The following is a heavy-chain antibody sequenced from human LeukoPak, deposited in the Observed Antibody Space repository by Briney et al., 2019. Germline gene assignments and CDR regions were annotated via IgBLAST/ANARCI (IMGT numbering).Heavy chain of an antibody. CDR1: GYSISSGYY. J-gene: IGHJ5*02. CDR2: IYHSGST. CDR3: ARRVGVPYYYGSGSYPRGWFDP. D-gene: IGHD3-10*01. Sequence: PSETLSLTCTVSGYSISSGYYWGWIRQPPGKGLEWIGSIYHSGSTYYNPSLKSRVTISVDTSKNQFSLKLSSVTAADTAVYYCARRVGVPYYYGSGSYPRGWFDPWGQGTLVTVSS. V-gene: IGHV4-38-2*02.